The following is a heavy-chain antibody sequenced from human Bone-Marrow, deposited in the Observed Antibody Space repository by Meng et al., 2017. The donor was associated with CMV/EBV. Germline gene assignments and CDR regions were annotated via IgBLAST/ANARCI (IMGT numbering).Heavy chain of an antibody. V-gene: IGHV3-7*03. CDR2: IKQDGSEK. D-gene: IGHD6-6*01. CDR3: AKGEGIAARRSYYFDY. Sequence: GESLKISCAASGFTFSSYWMSWVRQAPGKGLEWVANIKQDGSEKYYVDSVKGRFTISRDNAKNSLYLQMNSLRAEYTAVYYCAKGEGIAARRSYYFDYWGQGTLVTVSS. CDR1: GFTFSSYW. J-gene: IGHJ4*02.